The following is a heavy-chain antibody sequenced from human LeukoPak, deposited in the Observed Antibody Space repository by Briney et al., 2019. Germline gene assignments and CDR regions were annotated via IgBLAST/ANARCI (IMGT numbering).Heavy chain of an antibody. J-gene: IGHJ4*02. CDR1: GFTLSSYA. Sequence: GGSLRLSCAASGFTLSSYAMSWVRQAPGKGLEWVSAISGSGGSTYYADSVKGRFTISRDNSKNTLYLQMNSLRAEDTAVYYCANAQSSYAHFDYWGQGTLVTVSS. CDR3: ANAQSSYAHFDY. CDR2: ISGSGGST. V-gene: IGHV3-23*01.